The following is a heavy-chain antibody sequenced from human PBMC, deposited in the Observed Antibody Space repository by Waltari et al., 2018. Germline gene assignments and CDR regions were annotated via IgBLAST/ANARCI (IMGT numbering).Heavy chain of an antibody. V-gene: IGHV1-69*12. D-gene: IGHD6-13*01. Sequence: QVQLVQSGAEVKKPGSSVQVSCKASGGTFSSYAISWVRQAPGQGLEWMGGILPIFGTANYAQKYQGRVTITADESTSTAYMELRSLRAEDTAVYYCARGGAAAGIRYYFDYWGQGTLVTVSS. CDR2: ILPIFGTA. CDR1: GGTFSSYA. J-gene: IGHJ4*02. CDR3: ARGGAAAGIRYYFDY.